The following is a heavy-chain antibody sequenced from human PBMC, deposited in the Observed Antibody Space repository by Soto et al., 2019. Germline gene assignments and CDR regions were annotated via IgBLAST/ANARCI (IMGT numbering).Heavy chain of an antibody. Sequence: QVQLVQSGAEEKKPGASVKVSCKASGYTFTSHAMHWVRQAPGQSRDWMGCINAGNGNTKYSQKFQGRVTLTTDTSASTAYLELSSLRSEDTAVYSCARDGIAASGTSWFDPWGQGTPVTVSS. J-gene: IGHJ5*02. CDR3: ARDGIAASGTSWFDP. CDR2: INAGNGNT. V-gene: IGHV1-3*05. D-gene: IGHD6-13*01. CDR1: GYTFTSHA.